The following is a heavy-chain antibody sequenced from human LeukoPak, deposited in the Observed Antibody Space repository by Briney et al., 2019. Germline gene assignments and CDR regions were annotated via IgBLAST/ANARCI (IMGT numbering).Heavy chain of an antibody. V-gene: IGHV6-1*01. D-gene: IGHD2-15*01. CDR3: AREFRSGGSCYIDY. J-gene: IGHJ4*02. Sequence: SQTLSLTCAISGGSVSSNSAAWNWIRQSPSRGLEWLGRTYYRSKWYNDYAVSVKSRITINPDTSKNQFSLKLSSVTAADTAVYYCAREFRSGGSCYIDYWGQGTLVTVSS. CDR2: TYYRSKWYN. CDR1: GGSVSSNSAA.